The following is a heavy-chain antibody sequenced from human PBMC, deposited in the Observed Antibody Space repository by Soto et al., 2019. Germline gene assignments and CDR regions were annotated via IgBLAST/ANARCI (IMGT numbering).Heavy chain of an antibody. Sequence: QVQLVESGGGVVQPERSLRLSCAASGFTFSSYAMHRVRQAPGKGLEWVAVISYDGNNKYYADSVKGRFTISRDNSKNTLYLQMNSLRADDTAVYYCAREERGAADYWGQGTLVTVSS. J-gene: IGHJ4*02. CDR1: GFTFSSYA. CDR2: ISYDGNNK. D-gene: IGHD1-26*01. V-gene: IGHV3-30-3*01. CDR3: AREERGAADY.